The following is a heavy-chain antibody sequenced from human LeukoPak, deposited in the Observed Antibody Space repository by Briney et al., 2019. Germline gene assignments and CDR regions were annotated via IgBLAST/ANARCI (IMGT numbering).Heavy chain of an antibody. Sequence: GGSLRLSCAASGFSFSSYAMNWVRQAPGKGLEWVSIIFGNGDTTYYADSVKGRFTVSRDNSKDTLYLQMNDLRPDDTAIYYCAKRNTMVRGGPCFEYWGQGLLVTVSS. CDR2: IFGNGDTT. CDR1: GFSFSSYA. CDR3: AKRNTMVRGGPCFEY. J-gene: IGHJ4*02. D-gene: IGHD3-10*01. V-gene: IGHV3-23*01.